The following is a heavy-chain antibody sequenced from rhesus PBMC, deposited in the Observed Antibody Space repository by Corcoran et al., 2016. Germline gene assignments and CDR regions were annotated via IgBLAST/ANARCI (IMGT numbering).Heavy chain of an antibody. CDR1: GGSISGGYG. CDR3: ARDRPGLDS. J-gene: IGHJ6*01. V-gene: IGHV4S7*01. Sequence: QLQLQESGPGLVKPSETLSLTCAVSGGSISGGYGWSWIRQPPGKGLEWIGHIFGSIGSTYYNPSLKSRVTISTDTSKTQFSLKLSSVTAADTAVYYCARDRPGLDSWGQGVVVTVSS. CDR2: IFGSIGST.